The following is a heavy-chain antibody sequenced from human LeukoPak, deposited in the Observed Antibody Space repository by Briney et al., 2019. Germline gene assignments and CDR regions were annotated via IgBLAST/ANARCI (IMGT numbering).Heavy chain of an antibody. D-gene: IGHD3-3*01. J-gene: IGHJ4*02. V-gene: IGHV3-7*01. CDR2: IKQDGSG. Sequence: PGGSLRLSCAASGFIFSSYWMTWVRQAPGKGLEWMANIKQDGSGNYVDSVKGRFTISRDNAKNSVFLQMNNLRADDTAVYYCARGSGHYDYWGQGTLVTVSS. CDR1: GFIFSSYW. CDR3: ARGSGHYDY.